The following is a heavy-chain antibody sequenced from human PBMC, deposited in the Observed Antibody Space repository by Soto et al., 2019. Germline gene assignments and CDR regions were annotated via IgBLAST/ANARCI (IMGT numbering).Heavy chain of an antibody. D-gene: IGHD3-10*01. CDR1: GGSINSGGYC. J-gene: IGHJ4*02. V-gene: IGHV4-31*03. CDR2: ISYGGST. Sequence: QVQLQESGPGLVKPSQTLSLTCTVSGGSINSGGYCWSWIRQHPGKGLDWIGCISYGGSTSYNPSLKSRVTISVPTSKNQFPLKLTSVAAADTAVYYCSRGILVWGQGALITVSS. CDR3: SRGILV.